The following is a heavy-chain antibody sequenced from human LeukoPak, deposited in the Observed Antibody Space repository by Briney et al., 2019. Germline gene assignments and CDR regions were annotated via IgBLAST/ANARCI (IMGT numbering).Heavy chain of an antibody. Sequence: ASETLSLTCTVSGGSISSSSYYWGWIRQPPGKGLEWIGSIYYSGNTYYNPSLKSRVTISIDTSKNQFSLKLSSVTAADTAVYYCARVERSGSYLNDYWGQGTLVTVSS. V-gene: IGHV4-39*07. CDR3: ARVERSGSYLNDY. CDR1: GGSISSSSYY. J-gene: IGHJ4*02. D-gene: IGHD1-26*01. CDR2: IYYSGNT.